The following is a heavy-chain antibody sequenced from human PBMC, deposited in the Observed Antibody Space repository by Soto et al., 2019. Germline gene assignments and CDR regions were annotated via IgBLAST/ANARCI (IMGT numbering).Heavy chain of an antibody. CDR3: AREVPYYYDSSGYNWFDP. Sequence: GGSLRLSCAASGFTLSSNWMSWVRQAPGKGLEWVANIKQDASEKYYVDSVKGRFTISRDNAKNSLYLQMNSLRAEDTAVYYCAREVPYYYDSSGYNWFDPWGQGTLVTVSS. D-gene: IGHD3-22*01. V-gene: IGHV3-7*01. CDR2: IKQDASEK. CDR1: GFTLSSNW. J-gene: IGHJ5*02.